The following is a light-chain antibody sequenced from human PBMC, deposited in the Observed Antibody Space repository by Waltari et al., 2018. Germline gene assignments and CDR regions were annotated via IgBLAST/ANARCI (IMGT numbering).Light chain of an antibody. CDR1: QSVNSY. V-gene: IGKV3-11*01. Sequence: EIVLTQSPATLSLSPGERATLSCRTSQSVNSYLAWYQHKPGQAPRLLIYDASNRATGSPARFSGSGSGTDFTLTISSLEPDDFALYYCQQRFTWPSITFRQGTRLEIK. CDR3: QQRFTWPSIT. CDR2: DAS. J-gene: IGKJ5*01.